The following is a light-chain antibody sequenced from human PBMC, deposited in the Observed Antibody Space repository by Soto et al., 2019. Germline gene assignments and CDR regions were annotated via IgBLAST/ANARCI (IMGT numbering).Light chain of an antibody. CDR1: QSISTW. CDR2: DAS. J-gene: IGKJ1*01. V-gene: IGKV1-5*01. Sequence: DIQMTQSPSTLSASVGDRVISACRASQSISTWLAWYQQKPGKVPNLLIYDASNLESGVPSRFSGSGSGTEFTLTISTLQPDDFATYHCQQYQSSWTFGHGTKVEIQ. CDR3: QQYQSSWT.